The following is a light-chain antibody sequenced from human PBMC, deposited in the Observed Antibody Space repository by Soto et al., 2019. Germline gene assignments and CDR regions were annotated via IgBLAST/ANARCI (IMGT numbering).Light chain of an antibody. CDR3: QQYNSYWKM. CDR1: QSINNQ. V-gene: IGKV1-5*01. CDR2: DVS. J-gene: IGKJ1*01. Sequence: DIQMTQSPSTLSASVGDRVTIPCRASQSINNQLAWYQQKPGKAPKLLIFDVSSLEIGVPSRFSGSGSGTEFTLTISSLQPDDFATYDCQQYNSYWKMFGQGTKVEV.